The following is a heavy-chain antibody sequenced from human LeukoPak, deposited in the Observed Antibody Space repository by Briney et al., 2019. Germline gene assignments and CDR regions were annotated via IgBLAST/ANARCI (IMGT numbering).Heavy chain of an antibody. D-gene: IGHD5-24*01. CDR1: GFTFSSYG. J-gene: IGHJ4*02. CDR3: AKGDGDSPFDY. V-gene: IGHV3-30*02. Sequence: GGSLRLSCAASGFTFSSYGMHWVRQAPCKGLEWVAFIRYDESDKYYADSVRGRFTISRDISKNTLYLQMNSLRAEDTAVYYCAKGDGDSPFDYWGQGTLVTVSS. CDR2: IRYDESDK.